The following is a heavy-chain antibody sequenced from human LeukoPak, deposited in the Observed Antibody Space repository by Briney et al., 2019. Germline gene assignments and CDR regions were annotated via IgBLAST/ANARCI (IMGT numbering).Heavy chain of an antibody. CDR3: ATLLWFGELLSRYFDY. CDR1: GFTFSSYA. J-gene: IGHJ4*02. Sequence: GGSLRLSCAASGFTFSSYAMSWVRQAPGKGLEWVSAISGSGGSTYYADSVKGRFTISRDNSKNTLYLQMNSLRAEDTAVYYCATLLWFGELLSRYFDYWGQGTLVTASS. D-gene: IGHD3-10*01. V-gene: IGHV3-23*01. CDR2: ISGSGGST.